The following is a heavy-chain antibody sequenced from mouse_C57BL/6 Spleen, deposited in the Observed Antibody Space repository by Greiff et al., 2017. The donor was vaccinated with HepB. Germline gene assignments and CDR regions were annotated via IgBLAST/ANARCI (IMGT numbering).Heavy chain of an antibody. CDR1: GYTFTDYE. Sequence: VQLQQSGAELVRPGASVTLSCKASGYTFTDYEMHWVKQTPVHGLEWIGAIDPETGGTAYNQKFKGKAILTADKSSSTAYMELRSLTSEDSAVYYCTHYYGSSRGFAYWGQGTLVTVSA. J-gene: IGHJ3*01. CDR3: THYYGSSRGFAY. V-gene: IGHV1-15*01. D-gene: IGHD1-1*01. CDR2: IDPETGGT.